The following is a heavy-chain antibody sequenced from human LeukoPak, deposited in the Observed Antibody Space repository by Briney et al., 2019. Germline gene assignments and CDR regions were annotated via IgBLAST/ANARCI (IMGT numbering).Heavy chain of an antibody. J-gene: IGHJ4*02. V-gene: IGHV3-21*01. CDR2: ISIGSTNI. D-gene: IGHD3-16*01. CDR1: GFTFSSFS. CDR3: ASGGHIDY. Sequence: GGSLRLSCTASGFTFSSFSMNWVRQAPGKGLEWVAYISIGSTNIFYADSFKGRFTISRDNAQNSLYLQMNSLRAEDTAVYYCASGGHIDYYGQGTLVTVSS.